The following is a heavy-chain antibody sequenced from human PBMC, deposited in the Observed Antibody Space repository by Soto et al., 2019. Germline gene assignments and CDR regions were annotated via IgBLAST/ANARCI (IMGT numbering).Heavy chain of an antibody. CDR2: ISGSGGST. D-gene: IGHD3-22*01. V-gene: IGHV3-23*01. Sequence: PGGSLRLSCAASGFTFSSYAMSWVRQAPGKGLEWVSAISGSGGSTYYADSVKGRFTISRDNSKNTLYLQMNSLRAEDTAVYYCARGGVVTMILVVITDQSLDYWGQGTLVTVSS. CDR1: GFTFSSYA. J-gene: IGHJ4*02. CDR3: ARGGVVTMILVVITDQSLDY.